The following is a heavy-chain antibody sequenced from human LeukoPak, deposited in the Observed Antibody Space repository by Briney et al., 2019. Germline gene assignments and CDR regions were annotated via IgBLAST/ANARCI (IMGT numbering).Heavy chain of an antibody. CDR3: ARDGGYGDYDPYWYFDL. J-gene: IGHJ2*01. CDR2: IYSGGST. V-gene: IGHV3-66*01. Sequence: GGSLRLSCAASGFTVSSNYMSWVRQAPGKGLEWVSVIYSGGSTYYADSVKGRFTISRDNSKNTLYLQMNSLRAEDTAVYYCARDGGYGDYDPYWYFDLWGRGTLVTVSS. D-gene: IGHD4-17*01. CDR1: GFTVSSNY.